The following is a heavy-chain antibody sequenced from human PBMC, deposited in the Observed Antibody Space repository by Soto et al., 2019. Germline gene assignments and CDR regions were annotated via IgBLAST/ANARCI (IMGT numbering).Heavy chain of an antibody. V-gene: IGHV1-69*02. CDR1: GGTFSSYT. Sequence: GASVKVSCKASGGTFSSYTISWVRQAPGQGLEWMGRIIPILGIANYAQKFQGRVTITADKSTSTAYMELSSLRSEDTAVYYCARGPPILTGYYPNWFDPWGQGTLVTVSS. CDR3: ARGPPILTGYYPNWFDP. D-gene: IGHD3-9*01. J-gene: IGHJ5*02. CDR2: IIPILGIA.